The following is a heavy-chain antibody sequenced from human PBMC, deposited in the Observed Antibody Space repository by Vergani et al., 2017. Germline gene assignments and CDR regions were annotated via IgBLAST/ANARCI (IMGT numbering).Heavy chain of an antibody. CDR2: INSDGSST. CDR3: ARVGRTTRESLDY. J-gene: IGHJ4*02. D-gene: IGHD4-11*01. V-gene: IGHV3-74*01. Sequence: EVQLVESGGGLVQPGGPLRLSCAASGFTFSSYWMHWVRQAPGKGLVWVSRINSDGSSTSYADSVKGRFTISRDNAKNTLYLQMNSLRAEDTAVYYCARVGRTTRESLDYWGQGTLVTVSS. CDR1: GFTFSSYW.